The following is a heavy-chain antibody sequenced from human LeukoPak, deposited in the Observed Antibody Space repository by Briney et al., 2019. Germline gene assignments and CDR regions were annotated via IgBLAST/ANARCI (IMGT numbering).Heavy chain of an antibody. J-gene: IGHJ4*02. CDR1: GYTFTSYS. D-gene: IGHD6-19*01. CDR3: ARGGVSSGWYGSYFDY. Sequence: ASVKVSCKASGYTFTSYSISWVRQAPGQGLEWMGWIRVYNGNTNYAQKLQGRVPMTTDTSTSTAYMELRSLRSDDTAVYYCARGGVSSGWYGSYFDYWGQGTLVTVSS. V-gene: IGHV1-18*01. CDR2: IRVYNGNT.